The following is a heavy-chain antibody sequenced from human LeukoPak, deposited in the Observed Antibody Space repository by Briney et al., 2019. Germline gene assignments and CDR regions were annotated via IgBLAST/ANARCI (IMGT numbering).Heavy chain of an antibody. CDR2: IYHSGST. D-gene: IGHD6-19*01. CDR3: ATVSSSGPSFDY. CDR1: GGSISSSNW. Sequence: ASETLSLTCAVSGGSISSSNWWSWVRQPPGKGLEWIGEIYHSGSTNYNPSLKGRVTISVDKSKNQFSLKLSSVTAADTAVYYCATVSSSGPSFDYWGQGTLVTVSS. J-gene: IGHJ4*02. V-gene: IGHV4-4*02.